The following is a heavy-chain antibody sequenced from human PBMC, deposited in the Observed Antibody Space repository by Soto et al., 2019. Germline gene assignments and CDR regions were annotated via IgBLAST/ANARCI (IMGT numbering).Heavy chain of an antibody. J-gene: IGHJ4*02. CDR3: AREFYGSLH. Sequence: GGSLRLSCAASGFTFSSYSMNWVRQAPGKGLEWVSYISSSSTIYYADSVKGRFTISRDNAKNSLYLQMNSLRDEDTAVYYCAREFYGSLHWGQGTLVTVSS. V-gene: IGHV3-48*02. CDR2: ISSSSTI. CDR1: GFTFSSYS. D-gene: IGHD4-17*01.